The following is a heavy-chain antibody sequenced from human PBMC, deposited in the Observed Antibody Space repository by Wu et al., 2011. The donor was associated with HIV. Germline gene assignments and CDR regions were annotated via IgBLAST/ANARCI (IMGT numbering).Heavy chain of an antibody. V-gene: IGHV1-2*02. Sequence: VKVSCKASGYTFTGLLYARGCDRPLDKGLSGWDGLNPNSGGTNYAQKFQGRVTMTRDTSISTAYMELSRLRSDDTAVYYCARGERGGWYLYYFDYWGQGTLVTVSS. CDR3: ARGERGGWYLYYFDY. CDR2: LNPNSGGT. J-gene: IGHJ4*02. CDR1: GYTFTGLL. D-gene: IGHD6-19*01.